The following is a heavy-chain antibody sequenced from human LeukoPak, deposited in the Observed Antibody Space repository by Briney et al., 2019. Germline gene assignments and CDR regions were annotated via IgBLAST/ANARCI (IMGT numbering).Heavy chain of an antibody. CDR1: EYKFTNYW. CDR2: IFPGDSRT. CDR3: ARQGEEMVTLPFDL. Sequence: ESLKISCKGSEYKFTNYWIGWVRQMPGKGPEWMGYIFPGDSRTRYSPSFQGHVTISADKSISTAYLQWTSLKASDTAIYYCARQGEEMVTLPFDLWGQGTLVSVSS. D-gene: IGHD5-24*01. J-gene: IGHJ4*02. V-gene: IGHV5-51*01.